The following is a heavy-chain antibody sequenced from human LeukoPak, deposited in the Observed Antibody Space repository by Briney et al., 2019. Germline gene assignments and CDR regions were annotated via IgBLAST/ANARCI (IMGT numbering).Heavy chain of an antibody. Sequence: SETLSLTCTVSGGSISSYYWSWIRQPPGKGLEWIGYIYYSGSTNYNPSLKSRVTISVDTSKNQFSLKLRSVTAADTAVYYCARTIYSGCDYWGQGTLVTVSS. J-gene: IGHJ4*02. CDR2: IYYSGST. V-gene: IGHV4-59*08. D-gene: IGHD5-12*01. CDR3: ARTIYSGCDY. CDR1: GGSISSYY.